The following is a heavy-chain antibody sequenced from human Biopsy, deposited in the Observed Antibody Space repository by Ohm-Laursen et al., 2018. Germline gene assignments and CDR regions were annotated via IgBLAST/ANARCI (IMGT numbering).Heavy chain of an antibody. J-gene: IGHJ6*02. CDR3: ARVPLPGIGAAYQGRFLYGMDV. CDR1: GGSFNGYF. Sequence: SETLSLTCAVYGGSFNGYFWSWIRQPPGKGLEWIGDITQSGSTNYSPSLKSRVTISVGTAKKQFSLSLRSVTAADTAVYYCARVPLPGIGAAYQGRFLYGMDVWGQGTTVSVSS. D-gene: IGHD6-13*01. CDR2: ITQSGST. V-gene: IGHV4-34*01.